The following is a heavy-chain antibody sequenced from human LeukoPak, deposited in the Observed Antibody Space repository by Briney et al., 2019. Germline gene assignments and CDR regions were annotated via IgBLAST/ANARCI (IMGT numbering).Heavy chain of an antibody. Sequence: ASVKVSCKASGYTFTTYDITWVRQATGQGLEWMGWMNPNSGNTAYAQKFQGRVTITRNTSISTAYMELSSLRSEDTAVYYCARARWRMGDYYYMDVWGKGTTVTISS. V-gene: IGHV1-8*03. J-gene: IGHJ6*03. CDR3: ARARWRMGDYYYMDV. D-gene: IGHD2-15*01. CDR1: GYTFTTYD. CDR2: MNPNSGNT.